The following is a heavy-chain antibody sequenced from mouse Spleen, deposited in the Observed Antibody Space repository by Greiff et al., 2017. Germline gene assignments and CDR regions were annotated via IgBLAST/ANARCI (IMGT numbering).Heavy chain of an antibody. CDR1: GYTFTSYY. Sequence: VKLMESGPELVKPGASVRISCKASGYTFTSYYIHWVKQRPGQGLEWIGWIYPGNVNTKYNEKFKGKATLTADKSSSTAYMQLSSLTSEDSAVYFCAREGVRQAFAYWGQGTLVTVSA. CDR2: IYPGNVNT. D-gene: IGHD2-14*01. CDR3: AREGVRQAFAY. V-gene: IGHV1S56*01. J-gene: IGHJ3*01.